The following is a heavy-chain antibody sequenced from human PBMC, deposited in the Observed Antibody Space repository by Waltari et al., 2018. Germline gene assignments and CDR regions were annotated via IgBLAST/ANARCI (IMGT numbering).Heavy chain of an antibody. D-gene: IGHD2-2*01. CDR2: IDKSGITI. CDR3: ARDPHQAGDY. J-gene: IGHJ4*02. CDR1: GFTFTDYY. V-gene: IGHV3-11*01. Sequence: VQVVESGGGLVKPGGSLRLSCVASGFTFTDYYMSWIRQAPGKGLEWVSFIDKSGITIFYADAVKGRFTVSRDNAKNSLYLQMNTLSPDDTAVYYCARDPHQAGDYWGQGTLVTVSS.